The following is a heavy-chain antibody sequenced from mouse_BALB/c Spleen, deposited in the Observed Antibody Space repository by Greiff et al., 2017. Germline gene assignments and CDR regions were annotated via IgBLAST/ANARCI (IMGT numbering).Heavy chain of an antibody. Sequence: EVKLVESGGGLVQPGGSRKLSCAASGFTFSSFGMHWVRQAPEKGLEWVAYISSGSSTIYYADTVKGRFTISRDNPKNTLFLQMTSLRSEDTAMYYCARWAITTVVAPDYLGQGTTLTVSS. CDR3: ARWAITTVVAPDY. CDR1: GFTFSSFG. V-gene: IGHV5-17*02. CDR2: ISSGSSTI. D-gene: IGHD1-1*01. J-gene: IGHJ2*01.